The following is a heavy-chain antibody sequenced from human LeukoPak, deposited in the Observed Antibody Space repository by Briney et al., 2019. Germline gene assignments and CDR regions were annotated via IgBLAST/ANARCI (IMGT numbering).Heavy chain of an antibody. CDR2: ISGSGVST. CDR1: GFTFSSYA. Sequence: PGGSLRLSCAASGFTFSSYAMSWVRQAPGKGLEWVSAISGSGVSTYYADSVKGRFTISRDNSKNTLYLQLNSLRAEDTAVYYCAKSSGYSGSSSADYWGQGTLVIVSS. CDR3: AKSSGYSGSSSADY. J-gene: IGHJ4*02. V-gene: IGHV3-23*01. D-gene: IGHD1-26*01.